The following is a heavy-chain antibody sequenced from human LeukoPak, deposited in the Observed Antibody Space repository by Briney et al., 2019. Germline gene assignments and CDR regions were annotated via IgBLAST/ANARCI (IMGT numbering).Heavy chain of an antibody. D-gene: IGHD3-22*01. CDR1: GFTFNTYW. CDR3: AKDTYDSSGYHFYYIDV. V-gene: IGHV3-7*01. CDR2: IKEDGSEK. J-gene: IGHJ6*03. Sequence: PGGSMRLSCAVSGFTFNTYWMSWVRQAPGKGLEWVANIKEDGSEKHYGDSVRGRFTISRDNAKNSLYLRMNSLRAEDTALYFCAKDTYDSSGYHFYYIDVRCKGTTVTVSS.